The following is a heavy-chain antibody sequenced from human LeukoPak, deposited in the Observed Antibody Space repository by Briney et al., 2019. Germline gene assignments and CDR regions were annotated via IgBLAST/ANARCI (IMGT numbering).Heavy chain of an antibody. CDR2: IKQDGSEK. V-gene: IGHV3-7*01. CDR3: ARDPMVVYDLEIDY. CDR1: RFTLSNYW. J-gene: IGHJ4*02. D-gene: IGHD2-8*02. Sequence: GGSLRLSCAASRFTLSNYWMSWVRQAPGKGLEWVANIKQDGSEKYYVDSVKGRFTISRDNAKNSLYLQMNSLRAEDTAVYYCARDPMVVYDLEIDYWGQGTLVTVSS.